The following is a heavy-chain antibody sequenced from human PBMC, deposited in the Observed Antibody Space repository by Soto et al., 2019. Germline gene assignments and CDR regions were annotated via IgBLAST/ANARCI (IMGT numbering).Heavy chain of an antibody. CDR3: AGFSWYDGDSITNYYMDF. CDR1: GDSISSRSYY. J-gene: IGHJ6*03. CDR2: ISYTGNT. Sequence: LQESGPGLVKPSETLSLTCSVFGDSISSRSYYWAWIRRPPGMGLEWIASISYTGNTYYTPSLTRRAAISGDTSKNQFSLKLSCVTAADTAVYYCAGFSWYDGDSITNYYMDFWGNGATVTVSS. V-gene: IGHV4-39*01. D-gene: IGHD6-13*01.